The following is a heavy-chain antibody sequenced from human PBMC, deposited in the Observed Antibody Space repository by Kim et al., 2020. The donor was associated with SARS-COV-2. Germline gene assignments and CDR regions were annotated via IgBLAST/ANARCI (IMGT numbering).Heavy chain of an antibody. Sequence: SLKSRVTISVDTSKNQFSLKLSSVTAADTAVYYCARDQGDIVATNDWFDPWGQGTLVTVSS. D-gene: IGHD5-12*01. V-gene: IGHV4-31*02. J-gene: IGHJ5*02. CDR3: ARDQGDIVATNDWFDP.